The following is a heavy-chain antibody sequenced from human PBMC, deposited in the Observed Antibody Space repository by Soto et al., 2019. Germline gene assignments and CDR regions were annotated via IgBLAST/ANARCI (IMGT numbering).Heavy chain of an antibody. CDR3: ARDDYGDYYYGMDV. Sequence: PSETLSLTCAAYGGSFSGYYWSWIRQPPGKGLEWIGEINHSGSTNYNPSLKSRVTISVDTSKNQFSLKLSSVTAADTAVYYCARDDYGDYYYGMDVWGQGTTVTVSS. CDR1: GGSFSGYY. D-gene: IGHD4-17*01. J-gene: IGHJ6*02. V-gene: IGHV4-34*01. CDR2: INHSGST.